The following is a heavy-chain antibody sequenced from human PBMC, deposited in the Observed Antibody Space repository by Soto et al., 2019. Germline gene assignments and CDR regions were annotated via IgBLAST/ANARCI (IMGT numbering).Heavy chain of an antibody. V-gene: IGHV3-23*01. Sequence: GSLRLSCAASGFTFSSYAMSWVRQAPGKGLEWVSAISGSGGSTYYADSVKGRFTISRDNSKNTLYLQMNSLRAEDTAVYYCAKVLHSSGWYYYGMDVWGQGTTVTVSS. CDR2: ISGSGGST. D-gene: IGHD6-19*01. CDR1: GFTFSSYA. CDR3: AKVLHSSGWYYYGMDV. J-gene: IGHJ6*02.